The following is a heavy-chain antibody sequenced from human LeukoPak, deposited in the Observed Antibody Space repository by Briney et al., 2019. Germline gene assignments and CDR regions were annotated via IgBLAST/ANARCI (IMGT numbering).Heavy chain of an antibody. J-gene: IGHJ4*02. D-gene: IGHD3-16*02. CDR1: GFTFSSYA. CDR3: AKTSDYVWGSYRYFDY. Sequence: GGSLRLSCAASGFTFSSYAMSWVRQAPGKGLEWVSAISGSGGSTYYADSAKGRFTISRDNSKNTLYLQMNSLRAEDTAVYYCAKTSDYVWGSYRYFDYWGQGTLVTVSS. V-gene: IGHV3-23*01. CDR2: ISGSGGST.